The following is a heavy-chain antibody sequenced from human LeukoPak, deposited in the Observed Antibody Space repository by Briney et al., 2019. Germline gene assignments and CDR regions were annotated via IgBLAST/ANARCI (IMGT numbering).Heavy chain of an antibody. D-gene: IGHD1-1*01. CDR1: GYSISSGFY. CDR2: FYHSGTT. CDR3: ASFTETYNPSDF. V-gene: IGHV4-38-2*02. J-gene: IGHJ4*02. Sequence: SETLSLTCTVSGYSISSGFYWGWIRQPPGKGLEWIGSFYHSGTTFYNPSLKSRVTISVDTSKNQFSLKLSSVTAADTAVYYCASFTETYNPSDFWGQGTLVTVSS.